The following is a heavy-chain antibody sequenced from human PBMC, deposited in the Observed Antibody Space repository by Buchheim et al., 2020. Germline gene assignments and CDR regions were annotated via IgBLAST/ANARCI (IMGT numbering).Heavy chain of an antibody. CDR1: GFTFSSYG. CDR3: ARGPTYYDFWSGYTRYYGMDV. Sequence: QVQLVESGGGVVQPGRSLRLSCAASGFTFSSYGMHWVRQAPGKGLEWVAVISYDGSNKYYADSVKGRFTISRDNSKNTLYLQMNSLRAEDTAVYYCARGPTYYDFWSGYTRYYGMDVWGQGTT. D-gene: IGHD3-3*01. V-gene: IGHV3-30*03. CDR2: ISYDGSNK. J-gene: IGHJ6*02.